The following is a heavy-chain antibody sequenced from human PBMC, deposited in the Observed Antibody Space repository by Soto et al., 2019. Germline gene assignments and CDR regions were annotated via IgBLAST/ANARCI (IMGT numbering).Heavy chain of an antibody. Sequence: LRLSRAASGFTFSSYPMTWVRQAPGKGLEWVSSISGNSDAIFYADSVKGRFTISRDNSRTTLYLQMNSLRAEDMAIYYCARILYSSQRDGVDVWGQGTTVTVSS. V-gene: IGHV3-23*01. CDR3: ARILYSSQRDGVDV. D-gene: IGHD2-8*01. CDR1: GFTFSSYP. CDR2: ISGNSDAI. J-gene: IGHJ6*02.